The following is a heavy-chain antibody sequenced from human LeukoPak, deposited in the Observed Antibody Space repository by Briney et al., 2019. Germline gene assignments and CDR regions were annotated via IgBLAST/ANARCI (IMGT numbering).Heavy chain of an antibody. J-gene: IGHJ6*03. CDR1: GFTFSSYS. Sequence: GGSLRLSCAASGFTFSSYSMNWVRQAPGKGLEWVGRIKSKTDGGTTDYAAPVKGRFTISRDDSKNTLYLQMNSLKTEDTAVYYCTTTDYGDSPYYYYYMDVWGKGTTVTISS. D-gene: IGHD4-17*01. CDR2: IKSKTDGGTT. V-gene: IGHV3-15*01. CDR3: TTTDYGDSPYYYYYMDV.